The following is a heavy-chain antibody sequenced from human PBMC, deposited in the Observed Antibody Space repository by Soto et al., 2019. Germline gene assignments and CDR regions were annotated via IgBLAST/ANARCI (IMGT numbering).Heavy chain of an antibody. CDR1: GFTFSSYG. J-gene: IGHJ4*02. CDR3: ATTSGEEYYFDY. Sequence: LRLSCAASGFTFSSYGMHWVCQAPGKGLEWVAVISYDGSNKYYADSVKGRFTISRDNSKNTLYLQMNSLRAEDTAVYYCATTSGEEYYFDYWGQGTLVTVSS. V-gene: IGHV3-30*03. CDR2: ISYDGSNK. D-gene: IGHD2-15*01.